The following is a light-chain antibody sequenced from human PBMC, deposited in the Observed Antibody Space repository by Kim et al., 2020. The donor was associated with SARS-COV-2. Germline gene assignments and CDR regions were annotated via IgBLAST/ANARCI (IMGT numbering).Light chain of an antibody. V-gene: IGLV2-14*03. CDR2: DVN. CDR1: RSNIGSYNY. J-gene: IGLJ3*02. Sequence: GPSISISCTGTRSNIGSYNYVSWHQQHPGKAPKLMIYDVNKRPSGISSRFSGSKSGSTASLTISGLQAEDEADYYCSSFTTRSTLVFGGGTKVTVL. CDR3: SSFTTRSTLV.